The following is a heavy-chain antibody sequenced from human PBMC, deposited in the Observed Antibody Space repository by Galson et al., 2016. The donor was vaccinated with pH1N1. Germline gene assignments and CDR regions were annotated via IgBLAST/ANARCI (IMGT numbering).Heavy chain of an antibody. CDR1: KFTFSQYW. CDR3: ARAPYSTGWYPEFDF. CDR2: IKLDGTKK. D-gene: IGHD6-19*01. J-gene: IGHJ4*02. Sequence: SLRLSCAASKFTFSQYWMSWVRQAPGKGLEWVANIKLDGTKKYADSVKGRFTISRDNGKFSVYLQMNNLRDDDTAVYYCARAPYSTGWYPEFDFWGPGTLVTVSS. V-gene: IGHV3-7*01.